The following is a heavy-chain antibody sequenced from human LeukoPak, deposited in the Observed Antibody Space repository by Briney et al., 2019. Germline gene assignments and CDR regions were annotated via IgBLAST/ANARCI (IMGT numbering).Heavy chain of an antibody. CDR2: IIPIFGTA. J-gene: IGHJ6*02. V-gene: IGHV1-69*01. CDR1: GGTFSSYA. D-gene: IGHD6-19*01. Sequence: GSSVKVSCKASGGTFSSYAISWVRQAPGQGLEWMGGIIPIFGTANYAQKFQGRATITADEYTSTAYMELSSLRSEDTAVYYCARVEKAVAGTSVYYYGMDVWGQGTTVTVSS. CDR3: ARVEKAVAGTSVYYYGMDV.